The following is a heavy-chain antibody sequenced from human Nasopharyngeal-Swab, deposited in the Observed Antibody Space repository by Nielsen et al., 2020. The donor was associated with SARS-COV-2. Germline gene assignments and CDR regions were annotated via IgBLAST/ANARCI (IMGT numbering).Heavy chain of an antibody. CDR3: ARARGAYGDYYYYYYTDV. D-gene: IGHD4-17*01. J-gene: IGHJ6*03. V-gene: IGHV6-1*01. CDR2: TYYRSKWYN. Sequence: WLSLCLSRGIEWLGRTYYRSKWYNDYAVSVKSRITINPDTSKNQFSLHLNSVTPEDTAVYYCARARGAYGDYYYYYYTDVWGKGTTVTVSS.